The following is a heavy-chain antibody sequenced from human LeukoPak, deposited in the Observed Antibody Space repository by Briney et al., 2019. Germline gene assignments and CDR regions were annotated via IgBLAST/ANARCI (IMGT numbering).Heavy chain of an antibody. CDR3: ARERQLARLTFGKEGSAFDY. D-gene: IGHD1-1*01. V-gene: IGHV3-21*01. J-gene: IGHJ4*02. Sequence: GGSLRLSCAASGITFNTYTVNCVRHAPGRGLEWVTSISSRSSYIYCAARVEGRFAISRDTAKDSLYLQMNRQRDEDTAVYYCARERQLARLTFGKEGSAFDYWGQGTLVTVSS. CDR2: ISSRSSYI. CDR1: GITFNTYT.